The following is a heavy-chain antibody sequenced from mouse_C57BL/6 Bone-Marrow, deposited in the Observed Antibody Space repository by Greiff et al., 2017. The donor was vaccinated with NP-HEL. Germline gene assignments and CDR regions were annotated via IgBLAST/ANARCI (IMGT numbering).Heavy chain of an antibody. CDR1: GYTFTGYW. V-gene: IGHV1-9*01. CDR2: ILPGDGST. J-gene: IGHJ1*03. Sequence: QVHLKQSGAELMKPGASVKLSCKATGYTFTGYWIECVPQRPVHGLEWLGAILPGDGSTNYNDKFKGKATLTADTSSNTAYMQLSSLSTEDSAIYYCARILPYYGRVWGTGTTVTVSS. CDR3: ARILPYYGRV. D-gene: IGHD1-1*01.